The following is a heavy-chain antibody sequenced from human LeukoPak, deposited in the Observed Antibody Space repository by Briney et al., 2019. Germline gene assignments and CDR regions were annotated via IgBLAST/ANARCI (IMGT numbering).Heavy chain of an antibody. D-gene: IGHD2-15*01. CDR3: ARLYCSGASCYGKHYFAF. J-gene: IGHJ4*02. CDR1: GFTFSSSA. CDR2: INGDSSYI. V-gene: IGHV3-21*01. Sequence: PGGSLRLSCAASGFTFSSSAMEWVRQAPGKGLEWVSSINGDSSYIYYADSVKGRFTISRDSTRNSLSLQMNSLRAEDTAVYYCARLYCSGASCYGKHYFAFWGQGALVTVSS.